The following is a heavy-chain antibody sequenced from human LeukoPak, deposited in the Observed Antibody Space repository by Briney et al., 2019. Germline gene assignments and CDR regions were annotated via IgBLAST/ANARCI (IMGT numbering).Heavy chain of an antibody. Sequence: GASVKLSCKTSGYTFTSYAISWVRQAPGQGLEWMGGSSAFNGNTIYAQKLQGRVTMTTDTSTSTAYMELRSLRSDDTAVYYCARVPYCGGDCYQNYYYYYMDVWGKGTTVTVSS. D-gene: IGHD2-21*02. CDR1: GYTFTSYA. V-gene: IGHV1-18*01. CDR2: SSAFNGNT. J-gene: IGHJ6*03. CDR3: ARVPYCGGDCYQNYYYYYMDV.